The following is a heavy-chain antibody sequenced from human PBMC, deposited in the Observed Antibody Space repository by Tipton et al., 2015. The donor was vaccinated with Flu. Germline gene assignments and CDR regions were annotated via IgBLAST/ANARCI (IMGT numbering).Heavy chain of an antibody. J-gene: IGHJ3*02. CDR1: GGSISSGSYY. D-gene: IGHD3-22*01. CDR3: ARAPRYYDSSGYPGDAFDI. Sequence: TLSLTCTVSGGSISSGSYYWSWIRQPAGKGLEWIGRIYTSGSTNYNPSLKSRVTISVDTSKNQFSLKLSSVIAADTAVYYCARAPRYYDSSGYPGDAFDIWGQGTMVTVSS. V-gene: IGHV4-61*02. CDR2: IYTSGST.